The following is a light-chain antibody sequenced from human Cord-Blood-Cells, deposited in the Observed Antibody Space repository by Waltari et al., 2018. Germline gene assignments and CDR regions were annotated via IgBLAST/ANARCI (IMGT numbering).Light chain of an antibody. J-gene: IGLJ1*01. V-gene: IGLV2-23*02. CDR1: SSDVGSYNL. Sequence: QSALTQPASVSGSPGQSITISCTGTSSDVGSYNLVSWYQQHPGKAPKLMIYEVSERPSGVSNRFSGSKSGNTASLTISGLQAEDEADYYCCSYAGSSTFGFGTGTKVTVL. CDR3: CSYAGSSTFG. CDR2: EVS.